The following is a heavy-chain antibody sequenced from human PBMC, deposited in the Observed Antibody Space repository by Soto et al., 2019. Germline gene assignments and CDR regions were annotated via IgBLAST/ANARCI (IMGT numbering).Heavy chain of an antibody. CDR3: ARDRRIAAAGIDY. CDR1: GFTFSSYG. CDR2: IWYDGSNK. Sequence: QVQLVESGGGVVQPGRSLRLSCAASGFTFSSYGMHWVRQAPGKGLEWVAVIWYDGSNKYYADSVKGRFTISRDSSKNTLYLQMNSLRAEDTAVYYCARDRRIAAAGIDYWGQGTLVTVSS. D-gene: IGHD6-13*01. V-gene: IGHV3-33*01. J-gene: IGHJ4*02.